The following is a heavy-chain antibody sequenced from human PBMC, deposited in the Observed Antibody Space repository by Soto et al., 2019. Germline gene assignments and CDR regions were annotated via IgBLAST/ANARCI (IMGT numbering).Heavy chain of an antibody. Sequence: EVQLVESGGGLVQPGGSLRLSCAASGFTFSSYAMHWVRQAPVKGLEYVSAISSNGGSTYYANSVKGRFTISRDNSKNTLYLQMGSLRAEDMAVYYCARETYSSASIFDYWGQGTLVTVSS. CDR1: GFTFSSYA. CDR2: ISSNGGST. D-gene: IGHD6-6*01. V-gene: IGHV3-64*01. J-gene: IGHJ4*02. CDR3: ARETYSSASIFDY.